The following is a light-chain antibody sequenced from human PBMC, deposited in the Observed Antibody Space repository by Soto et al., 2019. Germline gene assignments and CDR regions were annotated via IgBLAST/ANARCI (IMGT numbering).Light chain of an antibody. CDR3: CSYAGFSVV. J-gene: IGLJ2*01. CDR2: EGS. V-gene: IGLV2-23*01. CDR1: SSDVGSYNL. Sequence: QSALTQPASVSGSPGQSITISCTGTSSDVGSYNLVSWYQQHPGKAPKLMIYEGSKRPSGVSNRFSGSKSGNMASLTISGLQAEDEADYYCCSYAGFSVVFGGGTKLTVL.